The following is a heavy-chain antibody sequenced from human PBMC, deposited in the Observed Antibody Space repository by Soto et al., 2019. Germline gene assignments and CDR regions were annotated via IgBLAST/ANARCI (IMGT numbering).Heavy chain of an antibody. CDR3: ARQSRYGWGSDIDY. CDR1: GGSISSSSYY. D-gene: IGHD3-10*01. V-gene: IGHV4-39*01. Sequence: SETLSLTCTVSGGSISSSSYYWGWIRQPPGKGLEWIGSIYYSGSTYYNPSLKSRVTISVDTSKNQFSLKLSSVTAADTAVYYCARQSRYGWGSDIDYWGQGTLVTVSS. J-gene: IGHJ4*02. CDR2: IYYSGST.